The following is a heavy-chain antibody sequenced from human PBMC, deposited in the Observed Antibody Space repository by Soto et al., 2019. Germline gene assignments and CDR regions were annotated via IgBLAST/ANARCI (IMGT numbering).Heavy chain of an antibody. D-gene: IGHD2-21*02. CDR2: IKQDGSEK. CDR1: GFTFSSYW. Sequence: GGSLRLSCAASGFTFSSYWMSWVRQAPGKGLEWVANIKQDGSEKYYVDSVKGRFTISGDNAKNSLYLQMNSLRAEDTAVYYCATYTVVTYYYYYYGMDVWGQGTTVTVSS. V-gene: IGHV3-7*01. CDR3: ATYTVVTYYYYYYGMDV. J-gene: IGHJ6*02.